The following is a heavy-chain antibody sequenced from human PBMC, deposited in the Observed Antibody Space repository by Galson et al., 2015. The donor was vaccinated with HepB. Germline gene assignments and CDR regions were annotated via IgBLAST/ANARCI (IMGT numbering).Heavy chain of an antibody. V-gene: IGHV1-69*06. Sequence: SVKVSCKASGDSFNNYAVNWLRQAPGQGLEWMGGIIPVFDTPIYAQGLQDRVTITADKSTSTAYVELSSLNFEDTAVYYCARDRTQYYDTSGYSGAFDIWGQGTVVTVSS. J-gene: IGHJ3*02. D-gene: IGHD3-22*01. CDR2: IIPVFDTP. CDR3: ARDRTQYYDTSGYSGAFDI. CDR1: GDSFNNYA.